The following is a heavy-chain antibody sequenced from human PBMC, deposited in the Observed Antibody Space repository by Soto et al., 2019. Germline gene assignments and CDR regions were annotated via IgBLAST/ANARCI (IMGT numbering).Heavy chain of an antibody. V-gene: IGHV3-23*01. Sequence: EVHLLESGGGLVQPGGSLRLSCVASGFSFSSYAMTWVRQAPGKGLEWGSAISGSGSSTYYADSVKGRFTISRDNSKNTLYLQMNSLRAEDTAVYYCAKGEDIVATIFDYWGQGTLVTVSS. CDR2: ISGSGSST. CDR1: GFSFSSYA. D-gene: IGHD5-12*01. CDR3: AKGEDIVATIFDY. J-gene: IGHJ4*02.